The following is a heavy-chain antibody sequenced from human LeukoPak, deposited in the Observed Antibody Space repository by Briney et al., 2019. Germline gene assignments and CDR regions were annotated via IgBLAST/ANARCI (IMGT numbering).Heavy chain of an antibody. V-gene: IGHV3-21*01. CDR2: ISSSSSYI. Sequence: PGGSLRLSCAASGFTFSSYSMNWVRQAPGKGLEWVSSISSSSSYIYYADSVKGRFTISRDNAKNSLYLQMNSLRAEATAVYYCARQKGSGSYYTRHWGQGTLVTVSS. J-gene: IGHJ4*02. CDR3: ARQKGSGSYYTRH. D-gene: IGHD3-10*01. CDR1: GFTFSSYS.